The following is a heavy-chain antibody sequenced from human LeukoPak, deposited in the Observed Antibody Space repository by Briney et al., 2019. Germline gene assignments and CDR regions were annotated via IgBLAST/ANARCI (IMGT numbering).Heavy chain of an antibody. V-gene: IGHV1-46*01. Sequence: ASVKVPCKASGYTFTSYYMHWVRQAPGQGLEWMGIINPSGGSTSYAQKFQGRVTMTRDTSTSTVYMELSSLRSEDTAVYYCARTISGYRPSDVWGQGTTVTVSS. J-gene: IGHJ6*02. D-gene: IGHD3-22*01. CDR3: ARTISGYRPSDV. CDR2: INPSGGST. CDR1: GYTFTSYY.